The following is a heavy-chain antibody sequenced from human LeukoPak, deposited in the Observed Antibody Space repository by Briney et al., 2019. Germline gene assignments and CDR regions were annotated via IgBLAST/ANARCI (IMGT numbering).Heavy chain of an antibody. CDR3: ARGSIAAAVDY. Sequence: SETLSLSCTVSGGSISSSSYYWSWIRQPPGKGLEWIGYIYYSGSTNYNPSLKSRVTISVDTSKNQFSLKLSSVTAADTAVYYCARGSIAAAVDYWGQGTLVTVSS. CDR1: GGSISSSSYY. D-gene: IGHD6-13*01. J-gene: IGHJ4*02. V-gene: IGHV4-61*01. CDR2: IYYSGST.